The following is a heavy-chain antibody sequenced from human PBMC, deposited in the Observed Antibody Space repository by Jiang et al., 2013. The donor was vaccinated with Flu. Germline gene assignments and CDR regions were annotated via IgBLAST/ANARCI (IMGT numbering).Heavy chain of an antibody. CDR2: ISWDGGST. CDR3: AKELETAGTGPFDY. J-gene: IGHJ4*02. D-gene: IGHD6-13*01. Sequence: VQLVESGGVVVQPGGSLRLSCAASGFTFDDYAMHWVRQAPGKGLEWVSLISWDGGSTYYADSVKGRFTISRDNSKNSLYLQMNSLRAEDTALYYCAKELETAGTGPFDYWGQGTLVTVSS. CDR1: GFTFDDYA. V-gene: IGHV3-43D*03.